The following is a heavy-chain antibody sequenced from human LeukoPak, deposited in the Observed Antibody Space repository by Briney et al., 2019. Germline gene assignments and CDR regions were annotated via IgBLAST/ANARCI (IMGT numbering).Heavy chain of an antibody. V-gene: IGHV1-46*01. CDR2: INPSGGST. Sequence: ASVKVSCKASEYTFTSYYMHWVRQAPGQGLEWIGIINPSGGSTSYAQKFQGRVTMTRDTSTSTVYMELSSLRSEDTAVYYCAREGDGSGSYYEYYFDYWGQGTLVTVSS. CDR1: EYTFTSYY. CDR3: AREGDGSGSYYEYYFDY. J-gene: IGHJ4*02. D-gene: IGHD3-10*01.